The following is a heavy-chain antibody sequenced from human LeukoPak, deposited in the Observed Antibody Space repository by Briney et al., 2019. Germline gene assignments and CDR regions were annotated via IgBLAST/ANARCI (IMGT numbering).Heavy chain of an antibody. J-gene: IGHJ4*02. CDR3: AKSYSGSYFPDY. CDR2: INSDGSST. CDR1: GFTFSSYW. Sequence: PGGSLRLSCAASGFTFSSYWMHWVRQAPVKGLVWVSRINSDGSSTSYADSVKGRFTISRDNAKNTLYLQMNSLRAEDTAVYYCAKSYSGSYFPDYWGQGALVTVSS. D-gene: IGHD1-26*01. V-gene: IGHV3-74*01.